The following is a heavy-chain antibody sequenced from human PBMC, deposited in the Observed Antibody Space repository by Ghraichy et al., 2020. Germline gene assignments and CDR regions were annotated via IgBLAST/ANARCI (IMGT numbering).Heavy chain of an antibody. CDR2: TYYRSNKWYT. Sequence: SQTLSLTCAISGDSVSSNSVSWNWIRPSPSRGLEWLGRTYYRSNKWYTDYAVSVKSRITINPDTSKNQFSLQLNSMTPEDTAVYYCSRVIRGAYDYWGQGTLVTVSS. V-gene: IGHV6-1*01. D-gene: IGHD3-16*01. CDR3: SRVIRGAYDY. J-gene: IGHJ4*02. CDR1: GDSVSSNSVS.